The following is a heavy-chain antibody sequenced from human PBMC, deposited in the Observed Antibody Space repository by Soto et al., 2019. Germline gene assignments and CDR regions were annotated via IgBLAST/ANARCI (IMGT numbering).Heavy chain of an antibody. CDR2: IIPLFNTP. CDR3: ASMRRDGDSFDTFVDY. D-gene: IGHD4-4*01. J-gene: IGHJ4*02. CDR1: GGSFSSSV. Sequence: QVQLVQSGAEVKKPGSSVKVSCKASGGSFSSSVFYWVRQAPGQGLEWLGGIIPLFNTPNYAQKFQGRGTINADESRTTAYMGLSGLRSDDTAVYFCASMRRDGDSFDTFVDYWGQGTLITVAS. V-gene: IGHV1-69*01.